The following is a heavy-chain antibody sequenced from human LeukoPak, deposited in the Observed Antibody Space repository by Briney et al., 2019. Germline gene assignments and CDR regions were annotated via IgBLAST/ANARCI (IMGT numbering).Heavy chain of an antibody. Sequence: SETLSLTCAVSGGSISSSNWWSWVRQPPGKGLEWIGEIYHSGSTNYNPSLRSRVTISVDKSKNQFSLKLSSVTAADTAVYYCARVSEDIVAVDYWGQGTLVTVPS. CDR3: ARVSEDIVAVDY. J-gene: IGHJ4*02. CDR2: IYHSGST. CDR1: GGSISSSNW. V-gene: IGHV4-4*02. D-gene: IGHD5-12*01.